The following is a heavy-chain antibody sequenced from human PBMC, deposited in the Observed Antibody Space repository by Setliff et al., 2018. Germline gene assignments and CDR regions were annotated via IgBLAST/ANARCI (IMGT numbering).Heavy chain of an antibody. CDR1: GGSISSYY. J-gene: IGHJ6*03. CDR2: IYYSGST. D-gene: IGHD5-12*01. Sequence: SETLSLTCTVSGGSISSYYWSWIRQPPGKGLEWIGYIYYSGSTNYNPSLKSRVTISVDTSKNQFSLKLSSVTAADTAVYYCAREVYRGPDYYYYMDVWGRGTTVTVSS. CDR3: AREVYRGPDYYYYMDV. V-gene: IGHV4-59*01.